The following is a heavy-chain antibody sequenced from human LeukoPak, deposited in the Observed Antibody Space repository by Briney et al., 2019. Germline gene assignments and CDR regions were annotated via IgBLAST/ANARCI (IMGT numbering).Heavy chain of an antibody. Sequence: GASVKVSCKASGYTFTGYYMHWVGQAPGQGLEGMGWINPNSGGTNYAKKFQGRVAMTRDTSIRTAYMELSRLRSDDTAVYYCARGLGANGYSGYGYWGQGTLVTVSS. CDR2: INPNSGGT. CDR3: ARGLGANGYSGYGY. D-gene: IGHD5-12*01. J-gene: IGHJ4*02. V-gene: IGHV1-2*02. CDR1: GYTFTGYY.